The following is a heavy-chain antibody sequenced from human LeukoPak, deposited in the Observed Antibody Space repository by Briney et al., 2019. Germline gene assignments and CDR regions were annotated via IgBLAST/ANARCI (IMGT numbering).Heavy chain of an antibody. Sequence: PSETLSLTCTVSGGFISTYYWSWIRQPPGKGLEWIASIYYSGSTYYNPSLKSRVTISVDTSKNQLSLKLSSLTAADTAVYYCARHEYSGSYYGLSWFDPWGQGTLVTVSS. CDR1: GGFISTYY. V-gene: IGHV4-59*05. D-gene: IGHD1-26*01. J-gene: IGHJ5*02. CDR2: IYYSGST. CDR3: ARHEYSGSYYGLSWFDP.